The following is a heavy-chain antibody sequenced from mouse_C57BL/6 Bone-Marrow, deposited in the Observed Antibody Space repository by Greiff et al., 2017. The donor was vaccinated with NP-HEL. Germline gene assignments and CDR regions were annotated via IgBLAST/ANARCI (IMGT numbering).Heavy chain of an antibody. J-gene: IGHJ4*01. V-gene: IGHV1-4*01. Sequence: QVQLQQSGAELARPGASVKMSCKASGYTFTSYTMHWVKQRPGQGLEWIGYINPSSGYTKYNQKFKDKATLTADKSSSTAYMQLGSLTSEDSAVYYCARDYGSSYGAMDYWGQGTSVTVSS. CDR1: GYTFTSYT. CDR2: INPSSGYT. CDR3: ARDYGSSYGAMDY. D-gene: IGHD1-1*01.